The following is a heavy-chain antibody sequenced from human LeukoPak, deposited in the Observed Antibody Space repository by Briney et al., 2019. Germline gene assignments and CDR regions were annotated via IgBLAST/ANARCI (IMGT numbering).Heavy chain of an antibody. D-gene: IGHD1/OR15-1a*01. Sequence: GRSLRLSCAASGFTFTTFGIHWVRQAPGKGLEWVAAISPDGNLEYYTDSVKGRFTISRVNSKNMIYLQMSSLRGEDSALYYCAKINNNDDYWGQGTLVTVSS. CDR2: ISPDGNLE. CDR3: AKINNNDDY. CDR1: GFTFTTFG. J-gene: IGHJ4*02. V-gene: IGHV3-30*18.